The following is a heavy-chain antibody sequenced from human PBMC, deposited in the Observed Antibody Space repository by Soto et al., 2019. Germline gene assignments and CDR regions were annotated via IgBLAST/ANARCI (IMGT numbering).Heavy chain of an antibody. Sequence: QVQLVQSGAEVKKPGSSVKVSCKASGGTFNNYAFSWVRQAPGQGLEWMGGIIPIFRTPDYAQKFQGRVTITADESTTTAYMELTGLRSEYTAVYYCARTKDRLRLGGNYYYEPDVWGQGTTVTVSS. CDR2: IIPIFRTP. CDR3: ARTKDRLRLGGNYYYEPDV. CDR1: GGTFNNYA. V-gene: IGHV1-69*12. D-gene: IGHD4-17*01. J-gene: IGHJ6*02.